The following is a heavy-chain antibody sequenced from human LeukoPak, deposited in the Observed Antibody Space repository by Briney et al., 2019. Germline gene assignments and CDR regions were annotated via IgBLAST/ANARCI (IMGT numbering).Heavy chain of an antibody. V-gene: IGHV4-59*01. CDR2: IYNSGST. J-gene: IGHJ2*01. CDR3: ARDRLRNWYFDL. CDR1: GGSTSTYY. D-gene: IGHD5-12*01. Sequence: SETLSLTCTVSGGSTSTYYWSWIRQPPGKGLEWIGYIYNSGSTNYNPSLKSRVTISVDTSKNQFSLYLNSVTAADTAVYYCARDRLRNWYFDLWGRGTLVTVSS.